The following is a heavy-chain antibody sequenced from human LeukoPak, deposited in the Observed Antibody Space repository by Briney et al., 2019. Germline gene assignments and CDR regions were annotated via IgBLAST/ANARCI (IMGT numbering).Heavy chain of an antibody. CDR3: ARELTGGYFDY. CDR2: IKPSAGYT. Sequence: ASVKVSRKASGYTFTSYYMHWVRQAPGQGPEWMGIIKPSAGYTTSAQTFQGRVTMTWDTSTSTVYMELSSLRSEDTAVYYCARELTGGYFDYWGQGTLVTVSS. J-gene: IGHJ4*02. D-gene: IGHD3-10*01. CDR1: GYTFTSYY. V-gene: IGHV1-46*01.